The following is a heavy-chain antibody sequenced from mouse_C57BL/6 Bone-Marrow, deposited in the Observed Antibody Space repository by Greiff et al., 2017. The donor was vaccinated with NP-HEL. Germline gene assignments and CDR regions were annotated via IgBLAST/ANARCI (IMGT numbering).Heavy chain of an antibody. CDR1: GFTFSSYA. J-gene: IGHJ2*01. V-gene: IGHV5-4*01. D-gene: IGHD1-1*01. CDR2: ISDGGSYT. CDR3: ARDLYYYGSLYYFDY. Sequence: EVKLMESGGGLVKPGGSLKLSCAASGFTFSSYAMSWVRQTPEKRLEWVATISDGGSYTYYPDNVKGRFTISRDNAKNNLYLQMSHLKSEDTAMYYGARDLYYYGSLYYFDYWGQGTTLTVSS.